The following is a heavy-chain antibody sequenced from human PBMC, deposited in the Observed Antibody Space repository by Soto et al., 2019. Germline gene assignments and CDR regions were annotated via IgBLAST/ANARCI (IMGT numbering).Heavy chain of an antibody. CDR2: IRSKANSYAT. CDR1: GFTFSGSA. D-gene: IGHD3-16*01. J-gene: IGHJ6*02. Sequence: GGSLRLSCAASGFTFSGSAMHWVRQASGKGLEWVGRIRSKANSYATAYAASVKGRFTISRDDSKNTAYLQMNSLKTEDTAVYYCNIYTVTYLGDYYYGMDVWGQGTTVTVSS. CDR3: NIYTVTYLGDYYYGMDV. V-gene: IGHV3-73*01.